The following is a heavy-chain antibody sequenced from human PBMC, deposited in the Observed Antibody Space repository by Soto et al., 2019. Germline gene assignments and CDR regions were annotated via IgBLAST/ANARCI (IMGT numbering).Heavy chain of an antibody. CDR1: GFTFSSHV. CDR2: ASARNTNT. CDR3: ARDVTSHGPRVYSSAWYGWFAP. D-gene: IGHD6-19*01. Sequence: EVQLLESGGGLVQPGGSLRLSCAASGFTFSSHVMSWVRQAPGKGLEWVSAASARNTNTYYADSVRGRFTISRDNSKRTVYLQLDSLRVAGTAVYHCARDVTSHGPRVYSSAWYGWFAPWCQGTLVVFSS. V-gene: IGHV3-23*01. J-gene: IGHJ5*02.